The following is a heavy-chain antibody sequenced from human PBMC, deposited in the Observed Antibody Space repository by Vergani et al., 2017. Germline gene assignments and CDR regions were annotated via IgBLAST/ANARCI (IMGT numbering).Heavy chain of an antibody. CDR3: ARVNTETNCNIYYYDYMDV. J-gene: IGHJ6*03. V-gene: IGHV4-34*01. CDR1: GGSFTSYH. CDR2: IDHTGRP. D-gene: IGHD4-11*01. Sequence: QVQLQQWGGGLLKPSETLSLTCVVNGGSFTSYHWTWIRQSPGEGLEWVGDIDHTGRPDYNPSLKIRLTISVDKSRNQFSLTPNSVTATDTAIYFCARVNTETNCNIYYYDYMDVWGQGTAVTVS.